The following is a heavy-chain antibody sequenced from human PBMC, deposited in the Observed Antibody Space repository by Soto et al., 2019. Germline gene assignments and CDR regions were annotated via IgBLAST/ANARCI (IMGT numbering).Heavy chain of an antibody. D-gene: IGHD4-17*01. CDR3: ARDRVYGAHYYYGMDV. V-gene: IGHV1-46*01. CDR2: INPSSGST. Sequence: QVQLVQSGAEVKKPGASVKVSCKASGYSFTRYYMHWVRQAPGQGLEWMGIINPSSGSTNYAQKFQGRVTMTRDMSTNTVYMEMSSLRSEVTAVYYCARDRVYGAHYYYGMDVWGQGTTVTVSS. J-gene: IGHJ6*02. CDR1: GYSFTRYY.